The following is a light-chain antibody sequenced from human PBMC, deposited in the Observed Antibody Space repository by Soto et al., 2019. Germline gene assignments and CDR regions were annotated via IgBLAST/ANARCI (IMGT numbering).Light chain of an antibody. CDR2: AAS. CDR3: QQSYSTPHYT. Sequence: DIPMTQSPSSLSASVGDRVTITCRASQSISSYLNWYQQKPGKAPKLLIYAASSLQSGVPSRFSGSGSGTDFTLTISSLQPEDFATYYCQQSYSTPHYTFGQRTKLEIK. J-gene: IGKJ2*01. V-gene: IGKV1-39*01. CDR1: QSISSY.